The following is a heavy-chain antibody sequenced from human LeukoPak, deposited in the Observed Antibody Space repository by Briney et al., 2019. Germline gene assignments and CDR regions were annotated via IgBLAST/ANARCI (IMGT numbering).Heavy chain of an antibody. CDR2: ISYDGASK. CDR3: ARTYYYDSSGYYGY. CDR1: GFAFSSYA. Sequence: PGKSLRLSCAASGFAFSSYAMHLVRQAPGKGLEWLAVISYDGASKYYADSVKGRFTISRDNSKNTLYLQMNSLRAEDTAVYYCARTYYYDSSGYYGYWGQGTLVTVSS. J-gene: IGHJ4*02. V-gene: IGHV3-30-3*01. D-gene: IGHD3-22*01.